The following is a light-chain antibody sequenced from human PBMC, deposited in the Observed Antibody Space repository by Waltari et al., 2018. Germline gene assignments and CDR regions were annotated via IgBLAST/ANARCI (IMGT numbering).Light chain of an antibody. CDR3: QQRSNWPGA. V-gene: IGKV3-11*01. J-gene: IGKJ3*01. CDR1: QSVSSY. CDR2: YAS. Sequence: EIVLAQSPATLSLSPGERATLSCSASQSVSSYLAWYQQKPGQAPRLLIYYASNRDTGIPARFSGSGSGTDFTLTISSLEPEDFAVYYWQQRSNWPGAFGPGTKVDIK.